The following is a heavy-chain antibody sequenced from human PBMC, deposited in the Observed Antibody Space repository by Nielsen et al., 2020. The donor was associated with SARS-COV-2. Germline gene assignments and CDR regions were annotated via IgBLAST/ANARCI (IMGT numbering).Heavy chain of an antibody. CDR1: GYSFTSYW. Sequence: GESRKISCKGSGYSFTSYWIGWVRQTPGKGLEWMGVIYPGDSDSTYSPSFQGQVSFSVDKSISTAYLQWTSLKASDYALYYCARHDYGSGNYFVDFWGQGTQVTVSS. V-gene: IGHV5-51*01. D-gene: IGHD3-10*01. CDR2: IYPGDSDS. J-gene: IGHJ4*02. CDR3: ARHDYGSGNYFVDF.